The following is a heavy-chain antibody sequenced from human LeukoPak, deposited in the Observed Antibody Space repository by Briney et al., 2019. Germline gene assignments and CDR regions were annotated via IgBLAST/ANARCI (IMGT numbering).Heavy chain of an antibody. Sequence: PGGSLRLSCAASGFTFSSYGMHWVRQAPGKGLEWVAVIWYDGSNKYYADSVKGRFTISRDNSKNTLYLQMNSLRAEDTAVYYCARHQGGGYYDFWSGYPAPIALDYWGQGTLVTVSS. CDR3: ARHQGGGYYDFWSGYPAPIALDY. D-gene: IGHD3-3*01. CDR2: IWYDGSNK. J-gene: IGHJ4*02. CDR1: GFTFSSYG. V-gene: IGHV3-33*01.